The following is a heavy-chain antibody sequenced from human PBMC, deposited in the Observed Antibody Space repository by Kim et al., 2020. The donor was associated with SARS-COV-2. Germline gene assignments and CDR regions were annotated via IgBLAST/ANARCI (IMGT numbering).Heavy chain of an antibody. D-gene: IGHD3-10*01. Sequence: GESLKISCKGSGYSFTSYWIGWVRQMPGKGLEWMGIIYPGDSDTRYSPSFQGQVTISADKSISTAYLQWSSLKASDTAMYYCARAYGSGSYLPGYYYYYYGMDVWGQGTTVTVSS. V-gene: IGHV5-51*01. CDR3: ARAYGSGSYLPGYYYYYYGMDV. CDR1: GYSFTSYW. J-gene: IGHJ6*02. CDR2: IYPGDSDT.